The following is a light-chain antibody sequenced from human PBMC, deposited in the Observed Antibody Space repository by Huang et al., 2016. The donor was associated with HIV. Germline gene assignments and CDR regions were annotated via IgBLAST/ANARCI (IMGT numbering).Light chain of an antibody. CDR3: QQYYTTPRDT. V-gene: IGKV1-NL1*01. Sequence: DIQMTQSPSSLSASVGARVTITCRASQDIRSSLAWYQQKPGKAPKLLLFAASRLESGVPPRFSGSGSGTDYTLTISSLQPEDFATYYCQQYYTTPRDTFGQGTRLAMK. J-gene: IGKJ5*01. CDR2: AAS. CDR1: QDIRSS.